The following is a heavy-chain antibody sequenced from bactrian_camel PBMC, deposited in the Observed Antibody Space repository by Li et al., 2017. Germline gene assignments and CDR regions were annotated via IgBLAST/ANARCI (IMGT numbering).Heavy chain of an antibody. CDR1: AETFNGNC. J-gene: IGHJ6*01. V-gene: IGHV3S1*01. D-gene: IGHD6*01. CDR2: IYTANERT. Sequence: HVQLVESGGASVQPGGSLTLSCATDAETFNGNCLGWFRQTPGKGREGVAAIYTANERTLCDNSVKGRFTFSQDNAQKTLYLQMDSLKPEDTAMYYCAAECAPDEAGGFRYWGQGTQVTVS. CDR3: AAECAPDEAGGFRY.